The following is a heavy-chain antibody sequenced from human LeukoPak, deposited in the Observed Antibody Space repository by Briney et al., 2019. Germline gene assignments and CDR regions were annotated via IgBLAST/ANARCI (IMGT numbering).Heavy chain of an antibody. CDR2: INHSGST. Sequence: PSETLSLTCTVSGGSISSSSYYWGWIRQPPGKGLEWIGEINHSGSTNYNPSLKSRVTISVDTSKNQFSLKLSSVTAADTAVYYCARRPYYYYYMDVWGKGTTVTVSS. V-gene: IGHV4-39*07. CDR3: ARRPYYYYYMDV. J-gene: IGHJ6*03. D-gene: IGHD6-25*01. CDR1: GGSISSSSYY.